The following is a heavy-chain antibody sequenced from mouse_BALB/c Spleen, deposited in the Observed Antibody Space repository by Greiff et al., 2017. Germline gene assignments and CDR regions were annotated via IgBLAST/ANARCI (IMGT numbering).Heavy chain of an antibody. J-gene: IGHJ2*01. CDR3: ARGSYYGLDY. D-gene: IGHD1-2*01. Sequence: EVKLMESGGGLVKPGGSLKLSCAASGFTFSDYYMYWVRQTPEKRLEWVATISDGGSYTYYPDSVKGRFTISRDNAKNNLYLQMSSLKSEDTAMYYCARGSYYGLDYWGQGTTLTVSS. CDR1: GFTFSDYY. CDR2: ISDGGSYT. V-gene: IGHV5-4*02.